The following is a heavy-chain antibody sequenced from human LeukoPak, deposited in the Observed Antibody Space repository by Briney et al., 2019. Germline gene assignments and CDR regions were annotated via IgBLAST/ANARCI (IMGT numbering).Heavy chain of an antibody. CDR1: GGSISSSNY. D-gene: IGHD5-18*01. V-gene: IGHV4-39*02. CDR2: NYYSGST. J-gene: IGHJ4*02. CDR3: ARDTAVGTRYFDY. Sequence: SETLSLTCTVAGGSISSSNYWGWIRQPPGKGLECTGSNYYSGSTNYNPSLKSRVTISVDTSKNQFSLKLSSLTAADTAVYYCARDTAVGTRYFDYWGQGTLVTVSS.